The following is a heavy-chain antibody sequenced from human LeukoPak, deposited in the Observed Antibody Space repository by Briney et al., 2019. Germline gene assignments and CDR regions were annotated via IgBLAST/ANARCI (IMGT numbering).Heavy chain of an antibody. CDR3: ARHWRAVLVVPVARGDYFDY. CDR1: GGSISSSSYH. Sequence: SETLSLTCTVSGGSISSSSYHWGWIRQSPGEGLQWITSMSYSGATYYNPPLQSRVTISVDTSKNQFSLKLYSVTAADTAVYYCARHWRAVLVVPVARGDYFDYLGQGTLVTVSS. D-gene: IGHD2-2*01. CDR2: MSYSGAT. J-gene: IGHJ4*02. V-gene: IGHV4-39*01.